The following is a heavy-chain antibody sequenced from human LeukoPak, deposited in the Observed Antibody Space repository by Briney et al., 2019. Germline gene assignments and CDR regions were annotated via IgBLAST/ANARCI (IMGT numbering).Heavy chain of an antibody. J-gene: IGHJ4*02. CDR2: ITSGSSPI. Sequence: GGSLRLSCAASGFTFRSYSMNWVRQAPGKGLEWVSYITSGSSPIYYADSVKGRFTISRDNSKNTLYLQMNSLRAEDTAVYYCARIGGDRHPIEYWGQGTLVTVSS. D-gene: IGHD2-21*02. CDR1: GFTFRSYS. CDR3: ARIGGDRHPIEY. V-gene: IGHV3-48*01.